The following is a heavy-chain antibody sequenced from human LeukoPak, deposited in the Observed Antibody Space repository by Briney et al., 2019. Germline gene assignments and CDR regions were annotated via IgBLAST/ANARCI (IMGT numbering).Heavy chain of an antibody. CDR3: TRDPILGAPDYFDY. J-gene: IGHJ4*02. CDR1: GFTFANYV. V-gene: IGHV3-30*04. CDR2: TSPDEGLK. D-gene: IGHD1-26*01. Sequence: GGSLRLSCAASGFTFANYVTHWVRQAPGKGLEWVAVTSPDEGLKFYGDSVKGRFTISRDNSKNTMYLQMNNLREEDTAVYYRTRDPILGAPDYFDYWGQGTLVTVSS.